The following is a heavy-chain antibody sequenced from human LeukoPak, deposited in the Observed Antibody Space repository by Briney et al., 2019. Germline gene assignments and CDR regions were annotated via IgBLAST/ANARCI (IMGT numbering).Heavy chain of an antibody. V-gene: IGHV3-11*04. D-gene: IGHD1-14*01. Sequence: GGSLRLSCAASGFTFSDYYMSWIRQAPGKGLEWVSYISSSGNTKYYADSVKGRFTISRDNAKNSLSLQMNNLRAADTAMYYCTKSGTTFDYWGRGTLVTVSA. CDR1: GFTFSDYY. J-gene: IGHJ4*02. CDR3: TKSGTTFDY. CDR2: ISSSGNTK.